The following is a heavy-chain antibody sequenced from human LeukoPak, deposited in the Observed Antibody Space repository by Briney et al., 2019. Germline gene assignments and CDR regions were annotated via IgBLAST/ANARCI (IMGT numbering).Heavy chain of an antibody. J-gene: IGHJ4*02. V-gene: IGHV1-8*01. CDR3: ARGVAAASRN. Sequence: ASVTVSFRASGYTFTSYDINWVRQAPGQGVEGMGWMNPNSGNTCYAQKFHGRVTMTTNTSISTAYMELSTLRSEDTAVYYCARGVAAASRNWGQGTLVTVSS. CDR1: GYTFTSYD. D-gene: IGHD6-13*01. CDR2: MNPNSGNT.